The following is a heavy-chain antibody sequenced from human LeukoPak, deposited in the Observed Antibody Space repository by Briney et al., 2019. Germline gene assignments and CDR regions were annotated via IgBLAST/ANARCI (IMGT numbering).Heavy chain of an antibody. J-gene: IGHJ4*02. CDR2: IYTSGST. CDR1: GASIRSYY. Sequence: ASETLSLTCSVSGASIRSYYWSWIRQPPGKGLEWIGRIYTSGSTNYNPSLKSRVTMSVDTSKNQFSLKLSSVTAADTAVYYCARDRQMVRGVFPKWYFDYWGQGTLVTVSS. V-gene: IGHV4-4*07. D-gene: IGHD3-10*01. CDR3: ARDRQMVRGVFPKWYFDY.